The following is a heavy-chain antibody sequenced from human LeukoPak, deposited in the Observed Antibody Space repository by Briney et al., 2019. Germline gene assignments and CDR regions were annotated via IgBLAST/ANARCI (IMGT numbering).Heavy chain of an antibody. D-gene: IGHD3-10*01. J-gene: IGHJ6*03. Sequence: PSETLSLTCTVSGASIIGPKWWNWVRLSPGKGMEWIGEINHSGSTNYNPSLKSRVTISVDTSKNQFSLKLSSVTAADTAVYYCARRLGRKFGERFYYYHYMDVWGKGTTVTISS. CDR3: ARRLGRKFGERFYYYHYMDV. CDR2: INHSGST. CDR1: GASIIGPKW. V-gene: IGHV4-4*02.